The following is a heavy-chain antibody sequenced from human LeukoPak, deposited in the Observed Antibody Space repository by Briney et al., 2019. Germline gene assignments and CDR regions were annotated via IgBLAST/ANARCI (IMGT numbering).Heavy chain of an antibody. J-gene: IGHJ6*02. CDR3: VRLQDYTMGL. V-gene: IGHV5-51*01. CDR2: IYPGDSDT. D-gene: IGHD3-16*01. CDR1: GYSFTTKW. Sequence: GESLKISCKGSGYSFTTKWIGWVRQMPGKGLECMETIYPGDSDTRYSPSFEGQVTISVDKSISTAYLQWSGLKASDSAMYYCVRLQDYTMGLWGQGTTVTVSS.